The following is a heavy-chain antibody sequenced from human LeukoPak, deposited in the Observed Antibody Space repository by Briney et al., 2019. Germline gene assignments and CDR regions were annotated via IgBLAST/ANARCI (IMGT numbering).Heavy chain of an antibody. CDR1: GYTFTSYG. Sequence: ASVKVSCKASGYTFTSYGISWVRQAPGQGLEWVGWISAYNGNTNYAQKLQGRVTMTTDTSTSTAYMELRSLRSDDTAVYYCARDQSWRYCSGGSCSWRFDYWGQGTLVTVSS. CDR3: ARDQSWRYCSGGSCSWRFDY. J-gene: IGHJ4*02. CDR2: ISAYNGNT. V-gene: IGHV1-18*04. D-gene: IGHD2-15*01.